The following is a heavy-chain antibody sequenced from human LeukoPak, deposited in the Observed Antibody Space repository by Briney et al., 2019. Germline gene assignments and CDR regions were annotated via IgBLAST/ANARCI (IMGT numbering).Heavy chain of an antibody. D-gene: IGHD3-3*01. CDR1: GGTFNNYA. J-gene: IGHJ4*02. V-gene: IGHV1-69*04. CDR2: IIPILGIA. CDR3: ARDRIRYYDFWSGEISFDY. Sequence: SVKVSFKASGGTFNNYATSWVRQAPGQRPGWMGKIIPILGIANYAQKFQGRVTITADKSTSTAYMELSSLRSEDTAVYYCARDRIRYYDFWSGEISFDYWGQGTLVTVSS.